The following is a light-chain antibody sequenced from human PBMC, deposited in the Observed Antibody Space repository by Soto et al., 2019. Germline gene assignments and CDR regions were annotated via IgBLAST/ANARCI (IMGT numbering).Light chain of an antibody. J-gene: IGLJ1*01. CDR3: CSYTTSSTLV. Sequence: HSVLTXPASVSGSPGQSITISCTGTSSDVGTYNHVSWYQQHPGKAPQLIIYEVSNRPSGLSNRFSASKSGNTASLTISGLQAEDEADYYCCSYTTSSTLVFGTGTKVTVL. V-gene: IGLV2-14*01. CDR2: EVS. CDR1: SSDVGTYNH.